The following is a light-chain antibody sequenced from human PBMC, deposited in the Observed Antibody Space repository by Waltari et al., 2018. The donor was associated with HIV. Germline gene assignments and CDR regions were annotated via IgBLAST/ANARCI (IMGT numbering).Light chain of an antibody. CDR2: DAS. CDR1: QNIRNY. Sequence: EMVLTQSPVTLSLCQGERANLSGRASQNIRNYVGWYQQKSGQPPRLLIYDASTRDTGIPARFSGAGSGTDFTLTLDSLEPEDFAMYYCQQRSNWPGTFGPGTRVDVK. J-gene: IGKJ3*01. CDR3: QQRSNWPGT. V-gene: IGKV3-11*01.